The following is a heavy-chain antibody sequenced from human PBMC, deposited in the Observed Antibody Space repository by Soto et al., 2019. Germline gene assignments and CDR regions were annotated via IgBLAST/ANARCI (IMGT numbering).Heavy chain of an antibody. V-gene: IGHV3-43*01. CDR3: AKDLPAAAGPYYYYGMDV. J-gene: IGHJ6*02. Sequence: GGSLRLSCAASGFTFDDYTMHWVRQAPGKGLEWVSLISWDGGSTYYADSVKGRFTISRDNSKNSLYLQMNSLRTEDTALYYCAKDLPAAAGPYYYYGMDVWGQGTTVTVSS. D-gene: IGHD6-13*01. CDR2: ISWDGGST. CDR1: GFTFDDYT.